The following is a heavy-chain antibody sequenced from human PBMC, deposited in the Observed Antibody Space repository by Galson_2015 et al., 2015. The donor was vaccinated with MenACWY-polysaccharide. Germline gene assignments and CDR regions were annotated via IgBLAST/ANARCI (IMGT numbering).Heavy chain of an antibody. V-gene: IGHV3-33*01. CDR1: GSRFSNSG. J-gene: IGHJ3*02. Sequence: SLRLPCAASGSRFSNSGMHWVRQAPGKGLEWVAVIQYDGSNKVYADSVKGRFTISRDNSKNTVFREMNTLGVEDTAVYYCAREGSRIVFHAFDIWGQGTMVTVSS. CDR3: AREGSRIVFHAFDI. CDR2: IQYDGSNK. D-gene: IGHD2-2*01.